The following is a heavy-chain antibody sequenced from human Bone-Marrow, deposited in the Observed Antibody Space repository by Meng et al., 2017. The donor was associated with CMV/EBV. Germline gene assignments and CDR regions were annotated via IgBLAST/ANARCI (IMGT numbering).Heavy chain of an antibody. D-gene: IGHD2-2*01. V-gene: IGHV4-38-2*02. CDR3: ARGGITGYCSSTSCYDDY. Sequence: SETLSLTCTVSGYSISSGSYWGWIRQPPGKGLEWIGSIYHSGSTYYNPSLKSRVTISVDTSKNQFSLKLSSVTAADTAVYDCARGGITGYCSSTSCYDDYWGQGKLVTVSS. CDR2: IYHSGST. J-gene: IGHJ4*02. CDR1: GYSISSGSY.